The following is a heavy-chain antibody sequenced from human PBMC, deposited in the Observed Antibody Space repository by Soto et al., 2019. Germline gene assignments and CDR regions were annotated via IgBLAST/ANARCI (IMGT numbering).Heavy chain of an antibody. D-gene: IGHD2-15*01. Sequence: QVQLVESGGGVVQPGGSLRLSCAASGFTFRNHAMHWVRQAPGKGLECLAVIAHDGSNAFYRDSVKGRFTVSRDNSKNTLYLYMNSLRSEDTGVYYCARGDREDILVVVGARPGEYGTHIGGQGTTVIVSS. CDR1: GFTFRNHA. V-gene: IGHV3-30-3*01. CDR2: IAHDGSNA. J-gene: IGHJ6*02. CDR3: ARGDREDILVVVGARPGEYGTHI.